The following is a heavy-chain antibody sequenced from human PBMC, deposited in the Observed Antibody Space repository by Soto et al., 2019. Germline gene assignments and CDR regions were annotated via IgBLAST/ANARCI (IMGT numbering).Heavy chain of an antibody. CDR3: AAIDASTGDYYYYGMDV. CDR2: ISAYNGNT. V-gene: IGHV1-18*01. J-gene: IGHJ6*02. Sequence: ASVKVSCKASGYTFTSYGISWVRQAPGQGLEWMGWISAYNGNTNYAQKLQGRVTMTTDTSTSTAYMELRSLRSDDTAVYYCAAIDASTGDYYYYGMDVWGQGTTVTVSS. D-gene: IGHD3-9*01. CDR1: GYTFTSYG.